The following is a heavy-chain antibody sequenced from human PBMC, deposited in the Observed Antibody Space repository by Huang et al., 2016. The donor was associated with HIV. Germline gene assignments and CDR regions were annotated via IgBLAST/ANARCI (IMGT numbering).Heavy chain of an antibody. CDR3: ARDRDFYDSSGYWGFNYFDY. Sequence: QVQLVQSGAEVKKPGASVKVSCKASGYAFTSYYMHWVRQAPGQGLEWMGIISPSDGSTSYAQKFQGRVTTTRDTSTNTVFMELSSLRSEDTAVYYCARDRDFYDSSGYWGFNYFDYWGQVTLVTVSS. V-gene: IGHV1-46*01. D-gene: IGHD3-22*01. CDR2: ISPSDGST. CDR1: GYAFTSYY. J-gene: IGHJ4*02.